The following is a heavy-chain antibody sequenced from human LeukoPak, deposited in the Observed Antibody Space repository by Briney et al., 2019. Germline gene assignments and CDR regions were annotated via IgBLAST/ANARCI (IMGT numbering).Heavy chain of an antibody. CDR3: AKDRPKARESPDYGMDV. D-gene: IGHD2/OR15-2a*01. Sequence: GGSLRLSCAASGFTFSNYWMHWVRQAPGKGLEWVSGISWNSGSIGYADSVKGRFTISRDNAKNSLYLQMRSLRTEDTALYYCAKDRPKARESPDYGMDVWGQGTTVTVSS. CDR2: ISWNSGSI. CDR1: GFTFSNYW. J-gene: IGHJ6*02. V-gene: IGHV3-9*01.